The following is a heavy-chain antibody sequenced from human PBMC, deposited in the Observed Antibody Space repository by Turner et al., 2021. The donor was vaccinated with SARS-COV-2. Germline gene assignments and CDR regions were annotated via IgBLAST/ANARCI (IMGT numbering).Heavy chain of an antibody. Sequence: QVQLVQSGAEVKKPGASVKVSCKVSGYTLPELSMHWVRQAPGKGLEWMGGFDPEDGETIYAQKFQGRVTMTEDTSTDTAYMELSSLRSEDTAVYYCTTSPPFEGATRWFEPWGQGTLVTVSS. V-gene: IGHV1-24*01. CDR3: TTSPPFEGATRWFEP. J-gene: IGHJ5*02. CDR1: GYTLPELS. D-gene: IGHD1-26*01. CDR2: FDPEDGET.